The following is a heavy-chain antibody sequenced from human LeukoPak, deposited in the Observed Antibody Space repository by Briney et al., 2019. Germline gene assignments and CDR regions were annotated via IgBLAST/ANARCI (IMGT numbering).Heavy chain of an antibody. Sequence: SGGSLRLSCAASGFTFTNYWMSWVRQAPEKGLEWVTNIKQDGSERYYVDSVKGRFTISRDNAKKSLILQMNSLRAEDTAIYYCTRDTTSGWYHAYWGQGTLVTVSS. CDR2: IKQDGSER. CDR3: TRDTTSGWYHAY. V-gene: IGHV3-7*01. J-gene: IGHJ4*02. CDR1: GFTFTNYW. D-gene: IGHD6-19*01.